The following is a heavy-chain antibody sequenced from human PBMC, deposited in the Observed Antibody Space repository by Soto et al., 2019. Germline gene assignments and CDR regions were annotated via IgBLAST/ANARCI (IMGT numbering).Heavy chain of an antibody. CDR3: ARGGHVVVVTAALDY. J-gene: IGHJ4*02. Sequence: QVQLMQSGAEVKKPGASVKVSCKASGDTFTEYYIHWVRQAPGQGLEWMGTVNPSGGHTTYAQHFLGRVTRTGDASTSTLYMELTSLTSEDTDVYYCARGGHVVVVTAALDYWGQGTLVTVSS. CDR2: VNPSGGHT. D-gene: IGHD2-21*02. CDR1: GDTFTEYY. V-gene: IGHV1-46*01.